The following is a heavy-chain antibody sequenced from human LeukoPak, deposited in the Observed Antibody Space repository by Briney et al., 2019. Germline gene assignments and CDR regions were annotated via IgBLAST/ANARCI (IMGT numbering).Heavy chain of an antibody. CDR1: GFTFSTYS. V-gene: IGHV3-15*07. Sequence: PGGSLRLSCPASGFTFSTYSMNWVRQAPGKGLEWVGRIKSKTDGGTTDYAAPVKGRFTISRDDSKNTLYPQMNSLKTEDTAVYYCTRLKSGSYFDYWGQGTLVTVSS. CDR3: TRLKSGSYFDY. J-gene: IGHJ4*02. D-gene: IGHD1-26*01. CDR2: IKSKTDGGTT.